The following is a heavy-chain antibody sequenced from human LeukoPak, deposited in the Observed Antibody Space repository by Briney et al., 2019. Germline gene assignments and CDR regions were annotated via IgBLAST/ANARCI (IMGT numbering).Heavy chain of an antibody. CDR1: GGSISSYY. Sequence: KPSETLSLTCTVSGGSISSYYWSWIRQPPGKGLEWIGYIYYSGSTNYNPSLKSRVTISVDTSKNQFSLKLSSVTAADTAVYYCARGGYYGSGNDFRFDPWGQGTLATVSS. V-gene: IGHV4-59*01. CDR2: IYYSGST. CDR3: ARGGYYGSGNDFRFDP. J-gene: IGHJ5*02. D-gene: IGHD3-10*01.